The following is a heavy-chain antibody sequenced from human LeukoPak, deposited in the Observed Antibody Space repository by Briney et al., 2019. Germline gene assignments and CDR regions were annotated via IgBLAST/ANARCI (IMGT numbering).Heavy chain of an antibody. D-gene: IGHD3-22*01. CDR3: ARAHYYDSSGYLDAFDI. CDR1: GGSISSGSYY. CDR2: IYTSGST. J-gene: IGHJ3*02. Sequence: SETLSLTCTVSGGSISSGSYYWSWIRQPAGKGLEWIGRIYTSGSTNYNPSLKSRVTISVDTSKNQFSLKLSSVTAADTAVYYCARAHYYDSSGYLDAFDIWGQGTTVTVSS. V-gene: IGHV4-61*02.